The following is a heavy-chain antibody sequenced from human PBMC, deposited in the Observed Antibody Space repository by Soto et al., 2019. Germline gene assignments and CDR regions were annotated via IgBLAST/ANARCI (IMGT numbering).Heavy chain of an antibody. CDR1: GFTFSSYG. CDR3: ARAQLTYYDFWSGYYLDY. J-gene: IGHJ4*02. D-gene: IGHD3-3*01. Sequence: GGSLRLSCAASGFTFSSYGMHWVRQAPGKGLEWVAVISYDGSNKYYADSVKGRFTISRDNSKNTLYLQMNSLRAEDTAVYYCARAQLTYYDFWSGYYLDYWGQGTLVTVSS. V-gene: IGHV3-30*03. CDR2: ISYDGSNK.